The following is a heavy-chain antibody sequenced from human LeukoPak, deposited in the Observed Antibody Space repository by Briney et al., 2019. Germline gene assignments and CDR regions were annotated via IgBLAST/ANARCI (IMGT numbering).Heavy chain of an antibody. V-gene: IGHV4-31*03. CDR1: GGSISSGGYY. Sequence: TSSETLSLTCTVSGGSISSGGYYWSWIRQHPGKGLEWIGYIYYSGSTYYNPSLKSRVTISVDTSKNQFSLKLSSVTAADTAVSYCARAGYYYDSSGYYTHWGQGTLVTVSS. CDR3: ARAGYYYDSSGYYTH. CDR2: IYYSGST. J-gene: IGHJ4*02. D-gene: IGHD3-22*01.